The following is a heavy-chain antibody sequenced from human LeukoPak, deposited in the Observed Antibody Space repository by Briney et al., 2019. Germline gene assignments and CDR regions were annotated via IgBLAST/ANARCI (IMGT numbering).Heavy chain of an antibody. Sequence: PSETLSLTRTVSGGSINSYYWSWIRQPPGKGLEWIGYIYYSGSTHYNPSLKSRVTISVDTSKNQFSLKLSSVTAADTAVYYCARDARGSSHLDYWGQGTLVTVSS. CDR1: GGSINSYY. CDR3: ARDARGSSHLDY. CDR2: IYYSGST. D-gene: IGHD6-13*01. J-gene: IGHJ4*02. V-gene: IGHV4-59*01.